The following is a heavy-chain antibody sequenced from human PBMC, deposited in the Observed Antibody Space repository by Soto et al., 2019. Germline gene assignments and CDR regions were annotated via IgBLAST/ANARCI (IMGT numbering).Heavy chain of an antibody. CDR3: ARGGAGGMTTNPSYFYVMDV. Sequence: QVQLQESGPGLVEASETLSLTCTVSGGSLGSYYWSWIRQPPGKGLEWIGYVFYTGRANYNASLKGRDGLSSVTSNSQSSRNLSSVTAADTAVYYCARGGAGGMTTNPSYFYVMDVWVTGTTVTVSS. CDR1: GGSLGSYY. J-gene: IGHJ6*04. D-gene: IGHD3-16*01. V-gene: IGHV4-59*01. CDR2: VFYTGRA.